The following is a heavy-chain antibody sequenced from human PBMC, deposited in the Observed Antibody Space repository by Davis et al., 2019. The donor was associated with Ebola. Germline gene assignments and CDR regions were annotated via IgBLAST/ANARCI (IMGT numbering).Heavy chain of an antibody. CDR3: SRQQTGYYFESSDSPTWFHP. D-gene: IGHD3-22*01. CDR1: GDTFSSFG. J-gene: IGHJ5*02. Sequence: SVKVSCKTSGDTFSSFGISWVRQAPGQGLEWMGGIIPLFRSPNYAQKFQGRVTITADESTSTAYLELRSLIPEDTAVYYCSRQQTGYYFESSDSPTWFHPWGQGTLITVSS. V-gene: IGHV1-69*13. CDR2: IIPLFRSP.